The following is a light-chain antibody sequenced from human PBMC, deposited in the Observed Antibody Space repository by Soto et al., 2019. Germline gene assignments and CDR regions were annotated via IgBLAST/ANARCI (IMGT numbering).Light chain of an antibody. J-gene: IGKJ5*01. CDR3: QQRSNWPPIT. Sequence: EVVLTQSPVTLSLKTGERATLSCRASQSVSSYLAWYQQKPGQAPRLLIYDASNRATGIPARFSGSGSGTDFTLTIDNLEPEDFAVYYCQQRSNWPPITFGQGTRLEVK. CDR1: QSVSSY. V-gene: IGKV3-11*01. CDR2: DAS.